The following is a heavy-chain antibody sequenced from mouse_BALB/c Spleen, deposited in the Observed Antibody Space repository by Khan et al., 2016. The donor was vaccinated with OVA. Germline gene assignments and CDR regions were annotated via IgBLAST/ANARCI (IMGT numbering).Heavy chain of an antibody. CDR3: ARENYYGNSDYAMDY. J-gene: IGHJ4*01. D-gene: IGHD2-1*01. CDR2: IGPGSGST. V-gene: IGHV1S41*01. Sequence: DLVKPGASVKLSCKASGYTFTSYWINWIKQRPGQGLEWIGRIGPGSGSTHYNEMFKGKATLTVDTSSTTAYIQLSSLSSEDSAVYFCARENYYGNSDYAMDYWGQGTSVTVSS. CDR1: GYTFTSYW.